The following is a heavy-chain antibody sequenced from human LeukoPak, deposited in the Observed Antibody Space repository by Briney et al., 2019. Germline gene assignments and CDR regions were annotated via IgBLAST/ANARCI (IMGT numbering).Heavy chain of an antibody. CDR1: GFTFSSCA. CDR2: ISGSGGST. V-gene: IGHV3-23*01. D-gene: IGHD6-13*01. J-gene: IGHJ4*02. CDR3: AKDRWEGSSWYGPFDY. Sequence: GGSLRLSCAASGFTFSSCAMSWVRQAPGKGLEWVSAISGSGGSTYYADSVKGRFTISRDNSKNTLYLQMNSLRAEDTAVYYCAKDRWEGSSWYGPFDYWGQGTLVTVSS.